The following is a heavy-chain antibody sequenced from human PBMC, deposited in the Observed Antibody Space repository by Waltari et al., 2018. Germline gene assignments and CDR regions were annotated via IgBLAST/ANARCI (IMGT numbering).Heavy chain of an antibody. CDR1: GYSISSGYY. V-gene: IGHV4-38-2*02. CDR3: ASGGSYRGDVVPPDY. D-gene: IGHD3-16*02. J-gene: IGHJ4*02. Sequence: QVQLQESGTGLVKPSETLSLTCTVSGYSISSGYYWGWTRQPPGKGLEWIGSIYFSGSTYYNPSLKSRFTISVDTSKNQFSLKLSSVTAADTAVYYCASGGSYRGDVVPPDYWGQGTLVTVSS. CDR2: IYFSGST.